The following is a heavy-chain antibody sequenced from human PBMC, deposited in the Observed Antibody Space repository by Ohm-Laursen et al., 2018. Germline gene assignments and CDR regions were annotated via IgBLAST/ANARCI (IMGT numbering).Heavy chain of an antibody. CDR2: IYYSGST. J-gene: IGHJ5*02. D-gene: IGHD3-22*01. Sequence: SDTLSLTCTVSSGSISSYYWSWIRQPPGKGLEWIGYIYYSGSTNYNPSLKSRVTISVDTSKNQFSLKLSSVTAADTAVYYCARLGYYDSSGYPNWFDPWGQGTLVTVSS. V-gene: IGHV4-59*07. CDR3: ARLGYYDSSGYPNWFDP. CDR1: SGSISSYY.